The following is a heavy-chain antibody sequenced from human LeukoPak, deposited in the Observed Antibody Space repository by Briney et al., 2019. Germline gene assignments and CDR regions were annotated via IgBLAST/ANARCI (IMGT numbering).Heavy chain of an antibody. CDR1: GYTFTGYY. CDR2: INPNSGGT. D-gene: IGHD2-2*03. V-gene: IGHV1-2*02. CDR3: ASLYGYCSSTSCYNWFDP. J-gene: IGHJ5*02. Sequence: ASVKVSCKASGYTFTGYYMHWVRQAPGQGLEWMGWINPNSGGTNYAQKFQGRVTMTRDTSISTAYMELSRPRSDDTAVYYCASLYGYCSSTSCYNWFDPWGQGTLVTVSS.